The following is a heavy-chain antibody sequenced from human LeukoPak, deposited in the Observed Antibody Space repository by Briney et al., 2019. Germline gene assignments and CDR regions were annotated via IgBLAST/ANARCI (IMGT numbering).Heavy chain of an antibody. CDR3: ATSDYGGNSYAFDI. Sequence: GGSLRLSCAASGFTFSRYDMNWVRQVPGKGLEWVSYIRSSSSVIYYADSVRGRFTISRDNSKNTLYLQMNSLRAEDTAVYYCATSDYGGNSYAFDIWGQGTMVTVSS. CDR2: IRSSSSVI. CDR1: GFTFSRYD. J-gene: IGHJ3*02. D-gene: IGHD4-23*01. V-gene: IGHV3-48*01.